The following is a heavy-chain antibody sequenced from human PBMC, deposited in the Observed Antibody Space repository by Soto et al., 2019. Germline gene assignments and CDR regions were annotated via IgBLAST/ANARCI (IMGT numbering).Heavy chain of an antibody. Sequence: GGSLRLSCAASGFTFSSYAMSWVRQAPGKGLEWVSAISGSGGSTYFADSVKGRFTISRDNSKNMVYLQMNSLRAEDTAAYYCAKAQSGYVFRYYYAMDVWGQGTTVTVSS. CDR1: GFTFSSYA. D-gene: IGHD5-12*01. J-gene: IGHJ6*02. V-gene: IGHV3-23*01. CDR2: ISGSGGST. CDR3: AKAQSGYVFRYYYAMDV.